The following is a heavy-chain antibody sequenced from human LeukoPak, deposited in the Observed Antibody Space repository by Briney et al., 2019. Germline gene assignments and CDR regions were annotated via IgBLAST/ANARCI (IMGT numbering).Heavy chain of an antibody. D-gene: IGHD6-13*01. CDR2: ISGSGGST. CDR3: ANRRRIAAAGTRGYYYYMDV. CDR1: GFTFSSYG. Sequence: SGGSLRLSCAASGFTFSSYGMHWVRQAPGKGLEWVSAISGSGGSTYYADSVKGRFTISRDNSKNTLYLQMNSLRAEDTAVYYCANRRRIAAAGTRGYYYYMDVWGKGTTVTVSS. V-gene: IGHV3-23*01. J-gene: IGHJ6*03.